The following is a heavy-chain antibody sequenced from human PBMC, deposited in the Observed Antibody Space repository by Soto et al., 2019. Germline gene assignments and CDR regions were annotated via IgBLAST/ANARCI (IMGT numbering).Heavy chain of an antibody. CDR3: ATDQMGRQLRFLEWLLQYNWFDP. J-gene: IGHJ5*02. Sequence: ASVKVSCKASGYTFTSYGISWVRQAPGQGLEWMGTIYPGGVNIGYAQKFKGRVTMTEDTSTDTAYMELSSLRSEDTVVYYCATDQMGRQLRFLEWLLQYNWFDPWGQGTLVTVSS. CDR2: IYPGGVNI. D-gene: IGHD3-3*01. V-gene: IGHV1-46*01. CDR1: GYTFTSYG.